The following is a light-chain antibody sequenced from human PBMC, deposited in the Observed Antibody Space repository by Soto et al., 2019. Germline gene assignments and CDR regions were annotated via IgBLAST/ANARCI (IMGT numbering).Light chain of an antibody. CDR2: GAS. V-gene: IGKV3-15*01. J-gene: IGKJ1*01. CDR3: QQYKNWPWT. Sequence: EIVMTQSPATLSVSPGEGATLSCRASQSVSSNLAWYQQKPGQAPRLLIYGASARATGIPARFSGSGSGTEFTLTITSLQSEDSVVYYCQQYKNWPWTFGQGTKVEIK. CDR1: QSVSSN.